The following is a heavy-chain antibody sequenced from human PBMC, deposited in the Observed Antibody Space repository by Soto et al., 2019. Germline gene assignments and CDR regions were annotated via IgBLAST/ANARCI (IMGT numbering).Heavy chain of an antibody. CDR1: GVTSGDLG. J-gene: IGHJ4*02. D-gene: IGHD3-10*01. CDR3: VSWFSAHFDY. Sequence: GGSLRLSCAASGVTSGDLGMGWVRQCPGRGLEWVSTISRDGANRHYADSVNGRFTISRDNSRDTVDLHMARLRAEDTARYYCVSWFSAHFDYWGQGIVVTVSS. V-gene: IGHV3-23*01. CDR2: ISRDGANR.